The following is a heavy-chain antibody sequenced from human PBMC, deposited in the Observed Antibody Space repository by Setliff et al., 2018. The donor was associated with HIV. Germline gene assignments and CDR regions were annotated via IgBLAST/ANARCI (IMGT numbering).Heavy chain of an antibody. D-gene: IGHD2-2*02. CDR3: ARSGVPGWGPAAIEGYYYYYGMDV. J-gene: IGHJ6*02. CDR1: GYTFTGYY. CDR2: IIPIFGTA. V-gene: IGHV1-69*13. Sequence: SVKVSCKASGYTFTGYYMHWVRQAPGQGLEWMGGIIPIFGTANYAQKFQGRVTITADESTSTAYMELSSLRSEDTAVYYCARSGVPGWGPAAIEGYYYYYGMDVWGQGTTVTVSS.